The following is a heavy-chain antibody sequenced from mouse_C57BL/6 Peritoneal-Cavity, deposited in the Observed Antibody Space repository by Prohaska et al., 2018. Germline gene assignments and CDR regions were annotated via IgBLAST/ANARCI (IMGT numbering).Heavy chain of an antibody. J-gene: IGHJ4*01. D-gene: IGHD4-1*01. Sequence: EVKLLQSGGGLVQPGGSLKLFCAASGIDFSRYWMSWVRRAPGKGLEWIGEINPDSSTINYAPSLKDKFIISRDNAKNTLYLQRSKVRSEDTALYYCARQLGEDAMDYWGQGTSVTVSS. V-gene: IGHV4-1*01. CDR2: INPDSSTI. CDR1: GIDFSRYW. CDR3: ARQLGEDAMDY.